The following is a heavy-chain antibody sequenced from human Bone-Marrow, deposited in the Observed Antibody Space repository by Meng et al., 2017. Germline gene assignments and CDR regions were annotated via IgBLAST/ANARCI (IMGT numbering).Heavy chain of an antibody. Sequence: QVHLQQWGAGLLKPSGTLSLTCVVCGGSFSGYYWSWIRQPPGKGLEWIGEINHSGSTNYNPSLKSRVTISVDTSKNQFSLKLSSVTAADTAVYYCARGPRRAIAAAGTGYFDLWGRGTLVTVSS. CDR3: ARGPRRAIAAAGTGYFDL. D-gene: IGHD6-13*01. J-gene: IGHJ2*01. V-gene: IGHV4-34*01. CDR2: INHSGST. CDR1: GGSFSGYY.